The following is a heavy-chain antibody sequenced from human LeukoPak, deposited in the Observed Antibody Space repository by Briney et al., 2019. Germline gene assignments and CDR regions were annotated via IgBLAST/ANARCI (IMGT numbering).Heavy chain of an antibody. V-gene: IGHV4-30-4*08. Sequence: SETLSLTCTVSGGSISSGHYYWTWIRQRPGRGLEWIGYIFYSGSTYYNPSLKSRITISVDTSKNQFSLKLSSVTAADTAVYYCARVLGNSAFYIWGQGTMVTVSS. CDR3: ARVLGNSAFYI. J-gene: IGHJ3*02. D-gene: IGHD3-16*01. CDR1: GGSISSGHYY. CDR2: IFYSGST.